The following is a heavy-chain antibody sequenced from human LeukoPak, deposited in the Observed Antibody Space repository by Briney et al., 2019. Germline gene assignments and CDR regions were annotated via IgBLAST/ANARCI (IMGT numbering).Heavy chain of an antibody. D-gene: IGHD4-17*01. CDR3: AKAAYGDYAGAFDI. CDR1: GFTFSTYA. CDR2: ISGSGAGK. J-gene: IGHJ3*02. V-gene: IGHV3-23*01. Sequence: GGSLRLSCAASGFTFSTYAVTWVRQAPGKGLEWVSSISGSGAGKFYAAPVKGRFTTSRDNSKNTLFVQMNNLRAEDTAVYYCAKAAYGDYAGAFDIWGQGTMVIVSS.